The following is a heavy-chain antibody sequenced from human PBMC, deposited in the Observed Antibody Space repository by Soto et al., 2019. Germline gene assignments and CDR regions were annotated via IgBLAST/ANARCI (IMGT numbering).Heavy chain of an antibody. J-gene: IGHJ4*02. D-gene: IGHD2-2*02. V-gene: IGHV3-30-3*01. CDR3: ARSQGYRVESQLQYWGYFDS. CDR2: ILNDGSDK. CDR1: GFTFSSYA. Sequence: QVQLVESGGGVVQPGRSLRLSCAASGFTFSSYAMHWVRQAPGKGLEWVAAILNDGSDKYYADSVKGRFTISRDNSKNTLYLQMNSLRAEDAAAYSCARSQGYRVESQLQYWGYFDSWGQGTLVTVSS.